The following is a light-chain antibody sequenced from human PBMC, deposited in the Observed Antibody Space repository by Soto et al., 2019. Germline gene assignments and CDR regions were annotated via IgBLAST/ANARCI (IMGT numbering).Light chain of an antibody. CDR3: QRYNNWPRT. CDR1: QSVSSN. CDR2: VAS. Sequence: EIVMTQSPATLSVSPGERATLSCRASQSVSSNLAWYQQKPGQAPRLLIYVASTRATGIPARFSGSGSGTEFILTISSLQSEDFAVYYCQRYNNWPRTSGQGTKVEIK. V-gene: IGKV3-15*01. J-gene: IGKJ1*01.